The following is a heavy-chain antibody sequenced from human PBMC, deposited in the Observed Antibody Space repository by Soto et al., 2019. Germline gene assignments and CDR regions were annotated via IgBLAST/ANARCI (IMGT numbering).Heavy chain of an antibody. CDR2: ISRSSGNM. D-gene: IGHD4-4*01. CDR1: GFTFSSYS. V-gene: IGHV3-21*01. Sequence: PGGSLRLSCAASGFTFSSYSMNWVRQAPGKGLEWVSSISRSSGNMYYADPVKGRFTISRDNAKNSLYLQMNSLRAEDTAVYYCARAAYSNYGYDYWGQGTLVTVSS. CDR3: ARAAYSNYGYDY. J-gene: IGHJ4*02.